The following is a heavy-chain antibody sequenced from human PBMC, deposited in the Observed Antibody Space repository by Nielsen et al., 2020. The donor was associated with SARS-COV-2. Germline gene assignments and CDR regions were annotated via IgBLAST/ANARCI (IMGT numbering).Heavy chain of an antibody. Sequence: ASVKVSCKASGYTFTSYYMHWVRQAPGKGLEWMGGFDPEDGETIYAQKFQGRVTMTEDTSTDTAYMELSSLRSEDTAVYYCATDRGYGSGSYYNGGPYYYYGMDVWGQGTTVTVSS. D-gene: IGHD3-10*01. CDR3: ATDRGYGSGSYYNGGPYYYYGMDV. CDR2: FDPEDGET. CDR1: GYTFTSYY. V-gene: IGHV1-24*01. J-gene: IGHJ6*02.